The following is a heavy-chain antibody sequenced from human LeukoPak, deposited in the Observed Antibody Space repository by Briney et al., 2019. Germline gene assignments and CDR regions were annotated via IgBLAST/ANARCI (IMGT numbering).Heavy chain of an antibody. J-gene: IGHJ6*02. V-gene: IGHV1-69*01. CDR1: GGTFSSYA. CDR2: IIPIFGTA. D-gene: IGHD1-26*01. Sequence: SVKFSCKASGGTFSSYAISWVRQAPGQGLEWMGGIIPIFGTANYAQKFQGRVTITADESTSTAYMELSSLRSEDTAVYYCARGSGSYRTYYYYGMDVWGQGTTVTVSS. CDR3: ARGSGSYRTYYYYGMDV.